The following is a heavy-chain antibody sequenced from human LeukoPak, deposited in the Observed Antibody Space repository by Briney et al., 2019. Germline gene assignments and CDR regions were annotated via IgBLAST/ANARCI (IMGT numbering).Heavy chain of an antibody. J-gene: IGHJ4*02. CDR2: INTDGNIT. V-gene: IGHV3-74*01. Sequence: PGGSLRLSCAASGFTFSTYWMHWVRQAPGKGLVWVSRINTDGNITSYADSVKGRFTISRDNAKNTLFLQMNSLRADDTAVYYWARDGGLDQAHFDYWGQGTLVTVSS. CDR1: GFTFSTYW. CDR3: ARDGGLDQAHFDY. D-gene: IGHD3-16*01.